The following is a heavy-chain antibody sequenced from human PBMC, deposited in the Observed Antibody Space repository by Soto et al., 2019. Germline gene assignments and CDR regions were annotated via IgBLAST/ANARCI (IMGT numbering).Heavy chain of an antibody. V-gene: IGHV3-7*01. Sequence: GGSLRLSCAASGFTFSSYWMSWVRQAPGKGLEWVANIKQDGSEKYYVDSVKGRFTISRDNAKNSLYLQMNSLRAEDTAVYYCAREDGVLWFGELSHAFDIWGQGTMVTVSS. CDR3: AREDGVLWFGELSHAFDI. CDR1: GFTFSSYW. D-gene: IGHD3-10*01. J-gene: IGHJ3*02. CDR2: IKQDGSEK.